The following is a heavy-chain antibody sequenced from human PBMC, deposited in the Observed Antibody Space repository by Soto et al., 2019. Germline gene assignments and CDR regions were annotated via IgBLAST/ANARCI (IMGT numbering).Heavy chain of an antibody. CDR3: ARRGYYDISYGMDV. CDR1: GYSFTSYW. J-gene: IGHJ6*02. Sequence: PGDSLKISCKGSGYSFTSYWIGWVLQIPGKGLECMGIIYPGDSDTRYSPSFQGHVTISADKSISTAYLQWSSLKASDTAMYYCARRGYYDISYGMDVWGQGTTVTVSS. V-gene: IGHV5-51*01. D-gene: IGHD3-9*01. CDR2: IYPGDSDT.